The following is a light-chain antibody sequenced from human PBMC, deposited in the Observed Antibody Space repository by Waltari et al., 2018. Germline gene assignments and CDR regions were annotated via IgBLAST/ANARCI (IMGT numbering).Light chain of an antibody. CDR2: DVA. CDR3: SAYRGSFTLV. J-gene: IGLJ3*02. Sequence: QSALTQPAPVSGSPGQSITISCTGTSSHIGAYDNVFWYQQHPGTAPKLMIYDVAKRPSGVSNRFSGSKSGYTASLTISGLQAEDEADYHCSAYRGSFTLVFGGGTKVTVL. CDR1: SSHIGAYDN. V-gene: IGLV2-14*03.